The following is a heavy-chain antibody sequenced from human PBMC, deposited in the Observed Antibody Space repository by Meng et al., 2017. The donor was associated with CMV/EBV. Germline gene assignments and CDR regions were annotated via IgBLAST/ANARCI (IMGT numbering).Heavy chain of an antibody. D-gene: IGHD2-2*01. J-gene: IGHJ3*02. CDR2: INPNSGGT. CDR1: GYIFPGYY. CDR3: ARVYQLLSAFDI. Sequence: ASVQVSCKASGYIFPGYYMHWVRQAPGQGLEWMGWINPNSGGTNYPQKFQGRITMTRDTSISTAYMELSRLRSDDTAVYYCARVYQLLSAFDIWGQGTMVTVSS. V-gene: IGHV1-2*02.